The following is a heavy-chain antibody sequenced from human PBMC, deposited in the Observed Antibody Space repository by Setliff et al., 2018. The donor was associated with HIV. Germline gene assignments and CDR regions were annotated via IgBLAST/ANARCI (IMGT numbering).Heavy chain of an antibody. V-gene: IGHV4-59*01. J-gene: IGHJ4*02. CDR2: IYYSGST. Sequence: PSETLSLTCTVSGGSISSYYWSWIRQPPGKGLEWIGYIYYSGSTNYNPSLKSRVTISVDTSKNQFSLKLSSVTAADTAVYYCARGAKLLWFGELHNIPYFDYWGQGTLVTVSS. CDR3: ARGAKLLWFGELHNIPYFDY. D-gene: IGHD3-10*01. CDR1: GGSISSYY.